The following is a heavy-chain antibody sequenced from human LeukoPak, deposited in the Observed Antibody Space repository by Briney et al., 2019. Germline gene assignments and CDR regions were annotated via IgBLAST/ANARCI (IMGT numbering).Heavy chain of an antibody. Sequence: ASVKVSCKASGYTFTGYYMHWVRQAPGQGLEWMGWINPNSGGTNYAQKFQGRVTMTRDTSISTAYMELSRLRSDDTAVYYCARDGDGNTIFGRNNYSPFDPWGQGTLVTVSS. D-gene: IGHD3-3*01. CDR2: INPNSGGT. CDR1: GYTFTGYY. CDR3: ARDGDGNTIFGRNNYSPFDP. J-gene: IGHJ5*02. V-gene: IGHV1-2*02.